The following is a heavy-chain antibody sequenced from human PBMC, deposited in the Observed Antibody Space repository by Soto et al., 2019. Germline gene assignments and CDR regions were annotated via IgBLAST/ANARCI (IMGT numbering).Heavy chain of an antibody. Sequence: PSETLSLTCTVSGGSISSYYWSWIRQPPGKGLEWIGYIYYSGSTNYNPPLKSRVTISVDTSKNQFSLKLSSVTAADTAVYYCARDEGYSYFDYWGQGTLVTVS. CDR2: IYYSGST. D-gene: IGHD4-4*01. CDR3: ARDEGYSYFDY. CDR1: GGSISSYY. J-gene: IGHJ4*02. V-gene: IGHV4-59*01.